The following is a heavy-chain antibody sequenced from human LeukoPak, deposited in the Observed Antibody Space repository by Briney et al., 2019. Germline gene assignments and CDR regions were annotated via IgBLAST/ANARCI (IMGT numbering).Heavy chain of an antibody. CDR3: ARRVRDRGYDYFDY. V-gene: IGHV5-51*01. CDR2: IYPGDSDI. CDR1: GYSFTSEW. D-gene: IGHD5-12*01. J-gene: IGHJ4*02. Sequence: GESLKISCELSGYSFTSEWIGWVRQMPGKGLEWMGIIYPGDSDIRYSPSFQGQVTISADKSISTAYLQWSSLKASDTAMYYCARRVRDRGYDYFDYWGQGTLVTVSS.